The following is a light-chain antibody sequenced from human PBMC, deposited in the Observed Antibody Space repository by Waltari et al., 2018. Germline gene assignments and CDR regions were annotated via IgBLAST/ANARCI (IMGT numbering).Light chain of an antibody. CDR1: QSVLYSSNNKNY. CDR2: WAS. Sequence: DIVMTQSPDSLAVSLGERATINCESSQSVLYSSNNKNYLAWYQQKPGQPPKLLIYWASTRESGVPDRFRGSGSGTDFTLTISSLQAEDVAVYYCQQYYTTPFTFGPGTKVDIK. CDR3: QQYYTTPFT. V-gene: IGKV4-1*01. J-gene: IGKJ3*01.